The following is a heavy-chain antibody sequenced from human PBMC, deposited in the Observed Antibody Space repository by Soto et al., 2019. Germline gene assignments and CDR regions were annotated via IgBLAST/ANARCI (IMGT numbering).Heavy chain of an antibody. CDR2: IYYSGST. CDR3: ARRMTTVTSTECFDP. V-gene: IGHV4-31*03. CDR1: GGSISSGGYY. J-gene: IGHJ5*02. D-gene: IGHD4-17*01. Sequence: QVQLQESGPGLVKPSQTLSLTCTVSGGSISSGGYYWSWIRQHPGKGLEWIGYIYYSGSTYYNPSLKSRVIISVDTSKNQFSLKLSSVTAAETAVYYCARRMTTVTSTECFDPWGQGTLVTVSS.